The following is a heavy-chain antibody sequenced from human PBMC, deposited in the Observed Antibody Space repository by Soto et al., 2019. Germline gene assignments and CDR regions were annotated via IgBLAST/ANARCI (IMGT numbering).Heavy chain of an antibody. CDR3: ARDRVITMVRAPGYYYYGMDV. CDR2: ITSSSTYI. J-gene: IGHJ6*02. Sequence: PGGSLRLSCAASGFTFSSYSMNWVRQAPGKGLEWVSSITSSSTYIKYADSVKGRFTISRDNAKNSLYLQMNSLRAEDTAVYYCARDRVITMVRAPGYYYYGMDVWGQGTTVTVSS. CDR1: GFTFSSYS. V-gene: IGHV3-21*04. D-gene: IGHD3-10*01.